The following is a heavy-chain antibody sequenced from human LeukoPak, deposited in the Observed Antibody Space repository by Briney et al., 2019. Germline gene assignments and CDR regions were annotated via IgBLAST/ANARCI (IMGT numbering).Heavy chain of an antibody. CDR2: INPNSGGT. CDR3: TRDWGPNSGNFHYDGFDI. Sequence: GASVKVSCKASGYTFTGYYMHWVRQAPGQGLEWMGWINPNSGGTNYAQKFQGRVTMTRDTSISTAYMELSRLTSDDTAVYYCTRDWGPNSGNFHYDGFDIWGQGTMVTVSS. V-gene: IGHV1-2*02. J-gene: IGHJ3*02. D-gene: IGHD1-26*01. CDR1: GYTFTGYY.